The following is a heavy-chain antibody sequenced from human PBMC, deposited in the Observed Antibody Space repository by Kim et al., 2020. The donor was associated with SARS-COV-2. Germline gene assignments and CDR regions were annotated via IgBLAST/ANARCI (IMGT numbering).Heavy chain of an antibody. CDR2: ISYDGSNK. D-gene: IGHD6-13*01. CDR3: AKDLISSSWDYYYGMDV. CDR1: GFTFSSYG. V-gene: IGHV3-30*18. Sequence: GGSLRLSCAASGFTFSSYGMHWVRQAPGKGLEWVAAISYDGSNKYYADSVKGRFTISRDNSKNTLYLQMNSLRAEDTAVYYCAKDLISSSWDYYYGMDVWGQGTTVTVSS. J-gene: IGHJ6*02.